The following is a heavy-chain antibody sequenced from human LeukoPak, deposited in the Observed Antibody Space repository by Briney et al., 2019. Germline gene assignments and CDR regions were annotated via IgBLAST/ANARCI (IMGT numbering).Heavy chain of an antibody. J-gene: IGHJ4*02. V-gene: IGHV3-30-3*01. Sequence: GGSLRLSCAASGFTFSSYAMHWVRQAPGKGLEWVAVISYDGSNKYYADSVKGRFTISRDNSKNTLYLQINSLRAEDTAVYYCARDYGYYYGSGSYYIPDWGQGTLVTVSS. D-gene: IGHD3-10*01. CDR2: ISYDGSNK. CDR1: GFTFSSYA. CDR3: ARDYGYYYGSGSYYIPD.